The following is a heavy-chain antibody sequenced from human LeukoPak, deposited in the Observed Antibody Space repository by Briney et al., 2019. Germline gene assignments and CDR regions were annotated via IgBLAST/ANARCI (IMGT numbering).Heavy chain of an antibody. CDR2: IYYSGST. V-gene: IGHV4-59*01. CDR1: GGSISSNY. Sequence: SETLSLTCTVSGGSISSNYWSWIRQPTGKGLEWIGYIYYSGSTNYNPSLKSRVTISVDTSKHQFSLNLRSVTAADTAVYYCAREREYHYDSSGYYRDAFDIWGQGTMVTVSS. D-gene: IGHD3-22*01. J-gene: IGHJ3*02. CDR3: AREREYHYDSSGYYRDAFDI.